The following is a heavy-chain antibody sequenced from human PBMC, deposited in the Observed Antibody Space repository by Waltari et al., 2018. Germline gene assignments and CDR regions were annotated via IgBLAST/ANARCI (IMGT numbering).Heavy chain of an antibody. Sequence: QVQLQQWGAGLLKPSETLSLTCAVYGGSFSGYYWSWIRQPPGKGLEWIGEINHSGSTNYNPSLKSRVTISVDTSKNQFSLKLSSVTAADTAVYYCARGSLTEYGDYALDYWGQGTLVTVSS. CDR3: ARGSLTEYGDYALDY. D-gene: IGHD4-17*01. CDR1: GGSFSGYY. J-gene: IGHJ4*02. CDR2: INHSGST. V-gene: IGHV4-34*01.